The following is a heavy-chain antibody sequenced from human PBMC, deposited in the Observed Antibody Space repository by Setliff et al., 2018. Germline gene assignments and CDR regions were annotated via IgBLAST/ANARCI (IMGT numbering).Heavy chain of an antibody. CDR1: GGPFSDYY. CDR3: QGIVVVVAATRGDAFDI. D-gene: IGHD2-15*01. Sequence: PSETLSLTCTFYGGPFSDYYWGWVRQTPGKGLEWIAEINPSGTTNYIPSLKSRLTISVDTSKNQFSLKLSSVTAADTAVYYCQGIVVVVAATRGDAFDIWGQGTMVTVSS. J-gene: IGHJ3*02. V-gene: IGHV4-34*03. CDR2: INPSGTT.